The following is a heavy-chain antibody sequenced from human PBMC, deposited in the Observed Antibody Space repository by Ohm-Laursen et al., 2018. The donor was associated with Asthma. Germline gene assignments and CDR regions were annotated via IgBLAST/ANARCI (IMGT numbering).Heavy chain of an antibody. Sequence: SLRLSCAASGFTFSNHWMTWVRQAPGRGLEWVANINQDGSIWGYVDSVKGRFAISRDNAHNSLYLQMNSLRAEDTAVYYCARGFYYDSSGHKALDYWGQGTLVTVSS. CDR3: ARGFYYDSSGHKALDY. CDR1: GFTFSNHW. D-gene: IGHD3-22*01. J-gene: IGHJ4*02. V-gene: IGHV3-7*05. CDR2: INQDGSIW.